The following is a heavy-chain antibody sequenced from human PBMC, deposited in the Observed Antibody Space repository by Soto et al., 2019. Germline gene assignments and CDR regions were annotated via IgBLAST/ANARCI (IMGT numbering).Heavy chain of an antibody. J-gene: IGHJ4*02. Sequence: GGSLRVSRAATRFTFGSYAMHWVRQAQGKGLEWVAVIWYDGSNKYYADSVKGRFTISRDNCKNTLYLQMNSLRAEDTAVYYCARSNHGYNVGSFRYCGQGA. V-gene: IGHV3-33*01. CDR1: RFTFGSYA. CDR2: IWYDGSNK. CDR3: ARSNHGYNVGSFRY. D-gene: IGHD5-12*01.